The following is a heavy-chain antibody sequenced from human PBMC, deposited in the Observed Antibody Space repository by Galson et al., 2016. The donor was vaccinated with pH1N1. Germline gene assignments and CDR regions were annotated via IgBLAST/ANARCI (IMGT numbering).Heavy chain of an antibody. CDR1: GGSISSSDYF. J-gene: IGHJ2*01. CDR2: IYYSGST. CDR3: ARGLDGDYVGYFDL. D-gene: IGHD4-17*01. Sequence: TLSLTCTVSGGSISSSDYFWSWIRQPPGKGLEWIGYIYYSGSTYYNPSLKSRVTISIDTSKNQFSLKLSSVTAADTAVYYRARGLDGDYVGYFDLWGRGTLVTVSS. V-gene: IGHV4-30-4*08.